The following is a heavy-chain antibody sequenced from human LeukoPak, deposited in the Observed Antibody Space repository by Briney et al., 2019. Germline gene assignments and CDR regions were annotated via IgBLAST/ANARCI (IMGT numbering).Heavy chain of an antibody. CDR2: ISAYNGNT. Sequence: ASVKVSCKASGYTFTSYGISWVRQAPGQGLEWMGWISAYNGNTNSAQKLQGRVTMTTDTSTSTAYMELRSLRSDDTAVYYCARKPSGGYGDYGQLDYWGQGTLVTVSS. CDR1: GYTFTSYG. CDR3: ARKPSGGYGDYGQLDY. V-gene: IGHV1-18*01. D-gene: IGHD4-17*01. J-gene: IGHJ4*02.